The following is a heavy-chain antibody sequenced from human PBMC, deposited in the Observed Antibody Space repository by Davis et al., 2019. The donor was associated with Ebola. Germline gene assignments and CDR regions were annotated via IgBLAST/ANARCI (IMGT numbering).Heavy chain of an antibody. D-gene: IGHD2-21*01. CDR2: INPSGGST. CDR3: ARGRGHYEYSGGDY. Sequence: ASVKVSCKASGYTFNTYYIHWVRQAPGQGLEWMGIINPSGGSTTYAQKFQGRVTMTRDTSTRTVYMELSSLRYEDTAVYYCARGRGHYEYSGGDYWGQGTLVTVSS. J-gene: IGHJ4*02. CDR1: GYTFNTYY. V-gene: IGHV1-46*02.